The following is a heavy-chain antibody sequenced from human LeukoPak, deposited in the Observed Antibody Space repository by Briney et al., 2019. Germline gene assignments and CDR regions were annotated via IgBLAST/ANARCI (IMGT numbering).Heavy chain of an antibody. CDR3: ARDVYYYGSGSYYYFDY. J-gene: IGHJ4*02. CDR1: GYSISSAFY. D-gene: IGHD3-10*01. CDR2: IHYSGST. V-gene: IGHV4-38-2*02. Sequence: SETLSLTCTVSGYSISSAFYWGWVRQPPGKGLEWIGTIHYSGSTSYNPSLKSRVTISVDTSKNQFSLKLSSVTAADTAVYYCARDVYYYGSGSYYYFDYWGQGTLVTVSS.